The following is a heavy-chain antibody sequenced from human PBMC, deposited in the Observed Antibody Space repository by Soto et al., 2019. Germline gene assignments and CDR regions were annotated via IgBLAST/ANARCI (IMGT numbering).Heavy chain of an antibody. CDR2: ISYDGSNK. J-gene: IGHJ6*02. V-gene: IGHV3-30*18. CDR1: GFTFSSYG. Sequence: HPGGSLRLSCAASGFTFSSYGMHWVRQAPGKGLEWVAVISYDGSNKYYADSVKGRFTISRDNSKNTLYLQMNSLRAEDTAVYYCAKDYNYYDYYYYGMDVWGQGTTVTVSS. D-gene: IGHD3-22*01. CDR3: AKDYNYYDYYYYGMDV.